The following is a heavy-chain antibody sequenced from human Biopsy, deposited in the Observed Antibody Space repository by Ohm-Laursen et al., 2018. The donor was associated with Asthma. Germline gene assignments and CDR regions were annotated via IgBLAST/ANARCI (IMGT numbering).Heavy chain of an antibody. J-gene: IGHJ4*02. V-gene: IGHV1-69*13. CDR3: ARKAGSCISRTCYSLDF. CDR2: INSVFGTT. D-gene: IGHD2-2*01. CDR1: GGTFNTYV. Sequence: TVKVSCKSLGGTFNTYVIGWVRQAPGQGLGWMGGINSVFGTTTYPQKFQDRVTITADDSTSTVYMELSSLRSEDTAVYYCARKAGSCISRTCYSLDFWGQGTLVTVSS.